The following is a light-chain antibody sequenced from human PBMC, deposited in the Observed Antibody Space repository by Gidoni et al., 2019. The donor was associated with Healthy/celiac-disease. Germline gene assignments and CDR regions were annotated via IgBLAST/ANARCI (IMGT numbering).Light chain of an antibody. J-gene: IGLJ1*01. CDR2: YDS. Sequence: SYVLTQLPSVSVAPAKPARITCGGNNIGSKSVHWYQQKPGQAPVLVIDYDSDRPSGIPERFSGSNSGNTATLTISRVEAGDEADYYCQVWDSSSDHRGVFGTGTKVTVL. CDR3: QVWDSSSDHRGV. CDR1: NIGSKS. V-gene: IGLV3-21*04.